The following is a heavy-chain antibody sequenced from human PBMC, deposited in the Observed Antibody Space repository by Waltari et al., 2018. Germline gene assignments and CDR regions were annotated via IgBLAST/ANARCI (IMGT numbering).Heavy chain of an antibody. CDR1: CGSISSDAYW. D-gene: IGHD2-21*01. CDR2: GYTNGAT. Sequence: QVQLQESGPGLLNPSQTLSLTCAVSCGSISSDAYWWTWSRQPAGKGLEWIGRGYTNGATTYNPTLRSRAIISIDTSRDQFFLQLSSVTAADTAMYYCTRGGLPLANWFDPWGQGTLVTVSS. J-gene: IGHJ5*02. V-gene: IGHV4-61*02. CDR3: TRGGLPLANWFDP.